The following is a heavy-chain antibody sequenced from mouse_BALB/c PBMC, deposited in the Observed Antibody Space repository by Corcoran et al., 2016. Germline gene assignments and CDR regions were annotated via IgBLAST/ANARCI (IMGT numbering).Heavy chain of an antibody. V-gene: IGHV14-3*02. J-gene: IGHJ2*01. CDR3: VRSWDDDY. Sequence: EVPLQQFGAELVKLGASVNFSCTASGFNITDTYMHWVKQRPVQGLECIGRIDPANGHTKYDPKFQGKATITADTSSNTAYLQLSSLTSEDTDVYYCVRSWDDDYWGQGTTLTVSS. CDR2: IDPANGHT. D-gene: IGHD4-1*01. CDR1: GFNITDTY.